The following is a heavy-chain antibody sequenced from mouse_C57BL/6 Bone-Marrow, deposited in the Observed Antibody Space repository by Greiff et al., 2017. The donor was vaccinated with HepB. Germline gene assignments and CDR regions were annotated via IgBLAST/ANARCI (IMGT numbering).Heavy chain of an antibody. CDR2: IYPGSGST. V-gene: IGHV1-55*01. CDR1: GYTFTSYW. Sequence: VQLQQPGAELVKPGASVKMSCKASGYTFTSYWITWVKQRPGQGLEWIGDIYPGSGSTNYNEKFKSKATLTVDTSSSTAYMQLSSLTSEDSAVYYCAREDSYYDYRDYFDYWGQGTTLTVSS. J-gene: IGHJ2*01. CDR3: AREDSYYDYRDYFDY. D-gene: IGHD2-4*01.